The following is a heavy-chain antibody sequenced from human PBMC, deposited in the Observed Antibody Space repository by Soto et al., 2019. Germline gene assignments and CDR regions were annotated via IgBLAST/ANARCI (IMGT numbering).Heavy chain of an antibody. CDR2: ISAYNGNT. CDR3: ARAYQAGPPPSGFDP. V-gene: IGHV1-18*01. Sequence: QVPLVQSGAEVKKPGASVKVSCKASGNTFTSYGISWVRQAPGQGLEWMGWISAYNGNTNYAQKLQGRVTMTTDTSTSTAYMELRSLRSDDTAVYYCARAYQAGPPPSGFDPWGQGTLVTVSS. D-gene: IGHD6-13*01. J-gene: IGHJ5*02. CDR1: GNTFTSYG.